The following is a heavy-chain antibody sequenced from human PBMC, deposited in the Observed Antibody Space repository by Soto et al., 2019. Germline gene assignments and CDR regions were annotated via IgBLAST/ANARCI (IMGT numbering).Heavy chain of an antibody. CDR1: GGTFSSYT. CDR3: ARTDCSGGSCGRFDY. V-gene: IGHV1-69*02. J-gene: IGHJ4*02. CDR2: IIPILGIA. Sequence: ASVKVSCKASGGTFSSYTISWVRQAPGQGLEWMGRIIPILGIANYAQKFQGRVTITADKSTSTAYMELSSLRSEDTAVYYCARTDCSGGSCGRFDYWGQGTLVTVSS. D-gene: IGHD2-15*01.